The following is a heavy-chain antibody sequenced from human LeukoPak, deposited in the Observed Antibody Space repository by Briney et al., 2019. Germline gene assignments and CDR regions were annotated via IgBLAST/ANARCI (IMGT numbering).Heavy chain of an antibody. CDR1: GGSISSSSYY. CDR3: ARPGGGSFKQFDY. J-gene: IGHJ4*02. D-gene: IGHD3-16*01. V-gene: IGHV4-39*07. CDR2: IYYSGST. Sequence: PSETLSLTCTVSGGSISSSSYYWGWIRQPPGKGLEWIGSIYYSGSTYYNPSLKSRVTISVDTSKNQFSLKLSSVTAADTAVYYCARPGGGSFKQFDYWGQGTLVTVSS.